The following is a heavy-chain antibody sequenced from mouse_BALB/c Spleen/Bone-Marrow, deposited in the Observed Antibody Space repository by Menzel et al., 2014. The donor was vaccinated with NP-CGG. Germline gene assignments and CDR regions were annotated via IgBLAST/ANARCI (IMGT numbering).Heavy chain of an antibody. CDR1: GFTFSDYY. V-gene: IGHV5-12*01. CDR3: ARHLYGNYGAMDY. D-gene: IGHD2-1*01. J-gene: IGHJ4*01. CDR2: ISNGGGST. Sequence: EVKLMESGGGLVQPGGSLKLSCAPSGFTFSDYYMYWVRQTPEKRLEWVAYISNGGGSTYYPDTVKGRFTISRDSAKNTLYLQMSRLKSEDTAMYYCARHLYGNYGAMDYWGQGTSVTVSS.